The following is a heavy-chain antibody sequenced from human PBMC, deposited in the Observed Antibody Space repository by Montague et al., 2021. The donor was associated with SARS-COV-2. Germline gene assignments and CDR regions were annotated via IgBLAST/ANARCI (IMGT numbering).Heavy chain of an antibody. D-gene: IGHD1-26*01. V-gene: IGHV4-39*01. CDR1: GDSISSLHYY. CDR3: ARRAGVVGDTRFDY. J-gene: IGHJ4*01. Sequence: SETLSLTCTVSGDSISSLHYYWGWIRQSPEKGLEWIGNVFYRESTXYNPSVGSRVTISVDTSKNQFALRLRSVTATDTAIYYCARRAGVVGDTRFDYWGQGILVPVSS. CDR2: VFYREST.